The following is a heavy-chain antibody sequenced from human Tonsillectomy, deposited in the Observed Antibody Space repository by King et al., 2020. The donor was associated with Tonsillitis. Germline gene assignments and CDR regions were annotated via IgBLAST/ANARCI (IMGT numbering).Heavy chain of an antibody. J-gene: IGHJ5*02. CDR1: GFTFSSYD. CDR3: ARDRGGDWGFDP. CDR2: IGTAGDT. V-gene: IGHV3-13*04. D-gene: IGHD2-21*02. Sequence: VQLVESGGGLVQPGGSLRLSCAASGFTFSSYDMHWVRQATGKGLEWVSAIGTAGDTYYPGSVKGRFTISRENAKNSLYLQMNSLRAGETAVYYCARDRGGDWGFDPWGQGTLVTVSS.